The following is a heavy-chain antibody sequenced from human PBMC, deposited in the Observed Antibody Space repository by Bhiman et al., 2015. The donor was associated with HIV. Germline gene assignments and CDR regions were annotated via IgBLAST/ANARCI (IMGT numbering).Heavy chain of an antibody. CDR1: GFTFSSYA. D-gene: IGHD6-19*01. CDR2: ISYDGSSK. Sequence: QVQLVESGGGVVQPGRSLRLSCAASGFTFSSYAMHWVRQAPGKGLEWVAVISYDGSSKYYADSVKGRFTISRDNSKNTLYLQMNSLRVEDTYVYYCARERKWYTSCFDYWGQGTLVTVSS. J-gene: IGHJ4*02. V-gene: IGHV3-30-3*01. CDR3: ARERKWYTSCFDY.